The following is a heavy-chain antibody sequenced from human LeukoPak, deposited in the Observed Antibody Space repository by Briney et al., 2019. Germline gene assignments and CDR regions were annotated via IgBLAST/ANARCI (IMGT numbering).Heavy chain of an antibody. CDR2: INHSGSN. J-gene: IGHJ4*02. CDR1: GGSFSGYY. D-gene: IGHD2-15*01. Sequence: SETLSLTCAVYGGSFSGYYWSWIRQPPGKGLEWIGEINHSGSNNYNPSLKSRVTISVDTSKNQFSLKLSSVTAADTAVYYCARQRVVAASAPFDYWGQGTLVTVSS. CDR3: ARQRVVAASAPFDY. V-gene: IGHV4-34*01.